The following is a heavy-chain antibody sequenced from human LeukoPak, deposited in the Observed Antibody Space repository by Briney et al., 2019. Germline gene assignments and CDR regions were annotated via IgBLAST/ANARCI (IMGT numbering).Heavy chain of an antibody. V-gene: IGHV3-7*01. CDR2: IKEDGVEK. J-gene: IGHJ4*02. Sequence: GGSLRLSCAASGFTFSNYWMSWVRQAPGKGLEWVANIKEDGVEKYYVDSVKGRFAISRDNAKNSVYLQINSLRADDTAVYYCAKDSVKYDFWSGYYTYYFDYWGQGTLVTVSS. D-gene: IGHD3-3*01. CDR3: AKDSVKYDFWSGYYTYYFDY. CDR1: GFTFSNYW.